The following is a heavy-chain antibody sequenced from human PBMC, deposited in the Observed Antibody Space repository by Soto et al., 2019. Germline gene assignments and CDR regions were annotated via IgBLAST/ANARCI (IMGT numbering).Heavy chain of an antibody. Sequence: GGSLRLSCAASGFTFSSYWMSWVRQAPGKGLEWVSAISGSGGSTYYADSVKGRFTISRDNSKNTLYLQMNSLRAEDTAVYYCALGDSSGYEYFQHWGQGTLVTVSS. CDR2: ISGSGGST. V-gene: IGHV3-23*01. CDR3: ALGDSSGYEYFQH. CDR1: GFTFSSYW. D-gene: IGHD3-22*01. J-gene: IGHJ1*01.